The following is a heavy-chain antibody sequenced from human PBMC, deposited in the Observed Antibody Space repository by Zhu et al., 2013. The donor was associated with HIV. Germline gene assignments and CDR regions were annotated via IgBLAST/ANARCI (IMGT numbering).Heavy chain of an antibody. CDR2: INPNSGGT. Sequence: QVQLVQSGAEVKKPGASVKVSCKASGYTFTGYYMHWVRQAPGQGLEWMGWINPNSGGTNYAQKFQGRVTMTRDTSISTAYMELSRLRSDDTAVYYCARYGGSYEGPFDAFDIWGQGTMVTVSS. CDR1: GYTFTGYY. V-gene: IGHV1-2*02. D-gene: IGHD1-26*01. CDR3: ARYGGSYEGPFDAFDI. J-gene: IGHJ3*02.